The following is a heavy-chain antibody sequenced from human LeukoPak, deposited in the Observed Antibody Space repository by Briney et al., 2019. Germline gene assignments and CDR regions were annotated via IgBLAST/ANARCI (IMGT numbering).Heavy chain of an antibody. CDR3: ARGEYYYDSSGPGY. CDR2: IWYDGSNK. CDR1: GFTFSSYG. D-gene: IGHD3-22*01. Sequence: GGSLGLSCAASGFTFSSYGMHWVRQAPGKGLEWVAVIWYDGSNKYYADSVKGRFTISRDNSKNTLYLQMNSLRAEDTAVYYCARGEYYYDSSGPGYWGQGTLVTVSS. V-gene: IGHV3-33*01. J-gene: IGHJ4*02.